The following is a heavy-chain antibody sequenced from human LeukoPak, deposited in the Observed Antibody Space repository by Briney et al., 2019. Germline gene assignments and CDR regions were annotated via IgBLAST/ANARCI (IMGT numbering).Heavy chain of an antibody. D-gene: IGHD3-10*01. CDR2: INPNSGGT. V-gene: IGHV1-2*02. J-gene: IGHJ6*02. CDR1: GYTFTGYY. CDR3: AREQMVRGVVSGSGRAPYYYYGMDV. Sequence: GASVKVSCKASGYTFTGYYMHWVRQAPGQGLEWMGWINPNSGGTNYAQKFQGRVTMTRDTSISTAYMELSRLRSDDTAVYYYAREQMVRGVVSGSGRAPYYYYGMDVWGQGTTVTVSS.